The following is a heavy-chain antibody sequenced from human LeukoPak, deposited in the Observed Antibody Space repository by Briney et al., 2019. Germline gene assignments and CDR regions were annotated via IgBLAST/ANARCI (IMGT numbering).Heavy chain of an antibody. J-gene: IGHJ5*02. V-gene: IGHV3-30*02. Sequence: GGSLSLFCGASGFTFSICGMLWVRDAPGKGLEWVEFIQHVRRNKYYADSVQVQFTISRDNSNNNLYLQMNSLRGEDTAVYYCPQDGGVLHHWARRTLVSV. D-gene: IGHD3-10*01. CDR1: GFTFSICG. CDR2: IQHVRRNK. CDR3: PQDGGVLHH.